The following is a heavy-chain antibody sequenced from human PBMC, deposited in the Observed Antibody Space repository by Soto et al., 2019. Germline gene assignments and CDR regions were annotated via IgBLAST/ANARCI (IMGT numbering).Heavy chain of an antibody. CDR3: ARDTVLEHYFDY. V-gene: IGHV1-46*03. CDR2: INPSGGST. Sequence: ASVKVSCKASGYTFTCYYMHWVRQAPGQGLEWMGIINPSGGSTSYAQKFQGRVTMTRDTSTSTVYMELSSLRSEDTAVYYCARDTVLEHYFDYWGQGTLVTVSS. J-gene: IGHJ4*02. D-gene: IGHD3-3*01. CDR1: GYTFTCYY.